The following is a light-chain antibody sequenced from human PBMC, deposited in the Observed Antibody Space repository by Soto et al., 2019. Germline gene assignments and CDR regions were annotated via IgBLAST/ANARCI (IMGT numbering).Light chain of an antibody. J-gene: IGKJ4*01. CDR1: QDISNY. Sequence: DIQMTQSPSSLSASVGDRVTITCQASQDISNYLNWYQQKPGKAPKLLIYDASNLETGVPSRFSGSGSGTDFTFTISSLHPEDIATYYCQQYDNLPLTFGGGNKVEIK. CDR2: DAS. CDR3: QQYDNLPLT. V-gene: IGKV1-33*01.